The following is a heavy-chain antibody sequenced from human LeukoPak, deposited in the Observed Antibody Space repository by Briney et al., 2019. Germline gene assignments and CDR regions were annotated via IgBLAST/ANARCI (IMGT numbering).Heavy chain of an antibody. V-gene: IGHV3-30*18. CDR1: GFTFSSYG. Sequence: PGRSLRLSCAASGFTFSSYGMHWVRQAPGKGLEWVAVISYDGSNKYYADSVKGRFTISRDNSKNTLYLQMNSLRAEDTAVYYCAKDLSSYYYYYGMDVWGQGTTVTVSS. CDR2: ISYDGSNK. J-gene: IGHJ6*02. D-gene: IGHD6-13*01. CDR3: AKDLSSYYYYYGMDV.